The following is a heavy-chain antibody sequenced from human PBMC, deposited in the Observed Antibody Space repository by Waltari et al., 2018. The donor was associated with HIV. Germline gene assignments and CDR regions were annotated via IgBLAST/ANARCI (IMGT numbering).Heavy chain of an antibody. D-gene: IGHD3-10*01. J-gene: IGHJ5*02. V-gene: IGHV3-53*01. CDR1: TFSVSGKH. CDR2: IYPDDTT. CDR3: ATGVRYYGP. Sequence: AESGGRLIQPGGSLGLSCRASTFSVSGKHVTWIRQAPGGSLEWVGVIYPDDTTHYADSVSGRFTISRAKSRTTVLLLMNGLFVDDTATYFCATGVRYYGPWGQGTRVTVSS.